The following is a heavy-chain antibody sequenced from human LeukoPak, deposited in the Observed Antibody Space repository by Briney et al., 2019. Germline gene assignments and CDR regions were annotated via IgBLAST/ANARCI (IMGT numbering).Heavy chain of an antibody. Sequence: PGGSLRLSCVASGFTFKSASMSWVRQAPGKGPEWVAFIGHYAGDIFYGESVKGRFNISRGDAKDSVYLQMNSLRVDDTAVYFCARDPYTGSMFDYWGHGTLVTVSS. V-gene: IGHV3-21*01. J-gene: IGHJ4*01. CDR1: GFTFKSAS. CDR3: ARDPYTGSMFDY. CDR2: IGHYAGDI. D-gene: IGHD1-1*01.